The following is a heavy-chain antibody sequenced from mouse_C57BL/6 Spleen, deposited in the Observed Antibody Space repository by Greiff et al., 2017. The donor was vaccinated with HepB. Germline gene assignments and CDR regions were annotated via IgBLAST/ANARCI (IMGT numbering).Heavy chain of an antibody. D-gene: IGHD1-1*01. CDR1: GYTFTSYW. V-gene: IGHV1-55*01. J-gene: IGHJ1*03. Sequence: QVQLQQSGAELVKPGASVKMSCKASGYTFTSYWITWVKQRPGQGLEWIGDIYPGSGSTNYNEKFKSKATLTVDTSSSTAYMQLSSLTSEDSAVYYCARPYGSSSWYFDVWGTGTTVTVSS. CDR3: ARPYGSSSWYFDV. CDR2: IYPGSGST.